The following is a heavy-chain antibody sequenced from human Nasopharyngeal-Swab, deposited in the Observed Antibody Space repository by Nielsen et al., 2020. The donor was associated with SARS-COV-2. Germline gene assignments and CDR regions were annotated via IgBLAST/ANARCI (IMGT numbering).Heavy chain of an antibody. Sequence: ASVKVSCKASGYTFTSYYMHWVRQAPGQGLEWMGIINPSGGSTSYAQKFQGRVTMTRDTSTSTAYMELSSLRSEDTAVYYCARDTTGTTKFDYWGQGTLVTVSS. V-gene: IGHV1-46*01. CDR1: GYTFTSYY. J-gene: IGHJ4*02. CDR2: INPSGGST. D-gene: IGHD1-1*01. CDR3: ARDTTGTTKFDY.